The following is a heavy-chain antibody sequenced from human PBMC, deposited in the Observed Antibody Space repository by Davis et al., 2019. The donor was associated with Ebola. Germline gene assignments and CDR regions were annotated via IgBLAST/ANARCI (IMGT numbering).Heavy chain of an antibody. J-gene: IGHJ4*02. CDR3: ARGGTLQQDY. D-gene: IGHD1-1*01. CDR1: GYTFSSYD. CDR2: MNPNSVNT. V-gene: IGHV1-8*01. Sequence: ASVKVSCKASGYTFSSYDINWVRQATGQGLEWMGWMNPNSVNTGYAQKFQGRVTMTRNTSISTAYMELSRLRSDDTAVYYCARGGTLQQDYWGQGTLVTVSS.